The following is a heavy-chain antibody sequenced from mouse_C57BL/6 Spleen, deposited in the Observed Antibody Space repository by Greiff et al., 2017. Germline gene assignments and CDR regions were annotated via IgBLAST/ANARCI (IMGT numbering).Heavy chain of an antibody. J-gene: IGHJ2*01. CDR2: IDPENGDT. CDR1: GFNIKDDY. V-gene: IGHV14-4*01. D-gene: IGHD2-1*01. Sequence: VQLKQSGAELVRPGASVKLSCTASGFNIKDDYMHWVKQRPEQGLEWIGWIDPENGDTEYASKFQGKATITADTSSNTAYLQLSSLTSEDTAVYYCTTAFYGNPYFDYGGQGTTLTVSS. CDR3: TTAFYGNPYFDY.